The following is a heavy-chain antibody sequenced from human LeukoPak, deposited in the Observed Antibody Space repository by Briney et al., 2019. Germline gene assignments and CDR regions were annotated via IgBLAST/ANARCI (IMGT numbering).Heavy chain of an antibody. D-gene: IGHD6-19*01. Sequence: PSETLSLTCTVSGGSISSYYWSWIRQPPGKGLEWIGYIYYSGSTNYNPSLKSRVTISVDTSKNRFSLKLSSVTAADTAVYYCARSSGWSLFDYWGQGTLVTVSS. J-gene: IGHJ4*02. CDR2: IYYSGST. CDR1: GGSISSYY. CDR3: ARSSGWSLFDY. V-gene: IGHV4-59*08.